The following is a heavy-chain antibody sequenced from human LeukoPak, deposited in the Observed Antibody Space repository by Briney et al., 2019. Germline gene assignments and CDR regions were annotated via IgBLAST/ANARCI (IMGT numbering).Heavy chain of an antibody. Sequence: SGGSLRLSCAASGFDVSSHHMVWVRQAPGKGLEWVSVTYTRGNSYYTDSVKGRFTISRDNSKNTLYLQMNSLRAEDTAVYYCAKDQGEIDYWGQGTLVTVSS. CDR1: GFDVSSHH. CDR2: TYTRGNS. D-gene: IGHD3-16*01. J-gene: IGHJ4*02. V-gene: IGHV3-66*03. CDR3: AKDQGEIDY.